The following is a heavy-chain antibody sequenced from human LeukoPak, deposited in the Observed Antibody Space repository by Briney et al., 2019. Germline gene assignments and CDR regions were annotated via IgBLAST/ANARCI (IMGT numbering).Heavy chain of an antibody. V-gene: IGHV3-23*01. CDR2: ISGSGSST. D-gene: IGHD3-10*01. CDR3: TKDQRGYGRIVDY. CDR1: GFTFSYYA. Sequence: GGSLRLSCAASGFTFSYYAMSWVRQAPGKGLEWVSSISGSGSSTYYADSVKGRLTISRDNSKNTLYLQMNSLRAEDTAVYYCTKDQRGYGRIVDYWGQGTLVTISS. J-gene: IGHJ4*02.